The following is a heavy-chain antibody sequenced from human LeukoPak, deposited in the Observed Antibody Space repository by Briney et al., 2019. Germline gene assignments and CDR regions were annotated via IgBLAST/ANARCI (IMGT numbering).Heavy chain of an antibody. CDR3: ARAKGVAVARSWWLGNYFDY. V-gene: IGHV1-2*02. J-gene: IGHJ4*02. Sequence: ASVKVSCKASGYTFTGYYMHWVRQAPGQGLEWMGWINPNSCGTNYAQKVQGRVAKTRDTSISTAYMELSRLRSDDTAVYYCARAKGVAVARSWWLGNYFDYWGQGTLVTVSS. CDR2: INPNSCGT. D-gene: IGHD6-19*01. CDR1: GYTFTGYY.